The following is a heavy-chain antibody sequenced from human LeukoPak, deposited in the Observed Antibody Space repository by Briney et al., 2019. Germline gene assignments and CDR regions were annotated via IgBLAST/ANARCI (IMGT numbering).Heavy chain of an antibody. CDR3: AKDGYSYKNWFDP. D-gene: IGHD5-18*01. Sequence: ETLSLTCTVSGGSISSYYWSWVRQAPGKGLEWVSAISGSGGSTYYADSVKGRFTISRDNSKNTLYLQMNSLRAEDTAVYYCAKDGYSYKNWFDPWGQGTLVTVSS. CDR2: ISGSGGST. J-gene: IGHJ5*02. V-gene: IGHV3-23*01. CDR1: GGSISSYY.